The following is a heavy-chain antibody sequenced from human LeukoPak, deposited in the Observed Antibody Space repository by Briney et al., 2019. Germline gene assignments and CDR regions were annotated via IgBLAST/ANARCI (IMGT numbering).Heavy chain of an antibody. Sequence: GGTLRLSCAASGFNVSSNYMTWIRQAPGKGLEWVSLIYGADAAYYAESVRGRFMISRDNLKNTLFLQMNSLRVEDTAVYYCVTSTGQQFIPYDYWGQGTHVTVSS. CDR1: GFNVSSNY. D-gene: IGHD6-13*01. J-gene: IGHJ4*02. CDR2: IYGADAA. CDR3: VTSTGQQFIPYDY. V-gene: IGHV3-66*02.